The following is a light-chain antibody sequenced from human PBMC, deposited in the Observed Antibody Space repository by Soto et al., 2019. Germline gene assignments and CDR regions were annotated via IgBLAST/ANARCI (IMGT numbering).Light chain of an antibody. CDR3: QQYDNLLPLT. V-gene: IGKV1-33*01. CDR1: QDISKN. Sequence: IQMTQSPSSLSASVGDRVTITCQASQDISKNLNWYQQKLGNDPKLLIYDASSLQTGVPSRSSGSGSSTHFTFTISRRQPEDIATYYCQQYDNLLPLTFGQGTRLEI. J-gene: IGKJ5*01. CDR2: DAS.